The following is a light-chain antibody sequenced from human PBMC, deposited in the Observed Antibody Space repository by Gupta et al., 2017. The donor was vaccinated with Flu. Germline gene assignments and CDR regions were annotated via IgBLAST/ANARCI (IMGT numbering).Light chain of an antibody. Sequence: PAPVTLSPMAGGPLTCCAGTNGIIDVAWYPQTPGPTRRPHIYMTSYRATGIPDRFSGSGSGTNFTMTLSSIEPEDVAVSDCRQRSNWPLTFGQGTKVDIK. V-gene: IGKV3-11*01. CDR3: RQRSNWPLT. CDR2: MTS. CDR1: TNGIID. J-gene: IGKJ1*01.